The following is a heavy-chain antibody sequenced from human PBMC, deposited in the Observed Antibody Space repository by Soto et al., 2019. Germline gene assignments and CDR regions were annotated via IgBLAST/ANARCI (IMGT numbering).Heavy chain of an antibody. CDR2: INSDGSNT. CDR3: ARVTAGLGYCGSPSCYPDY. CDR1: GFIFSSYW. V-gene: IGHV3-74*01. Sequence: EVQLVESGGGLVQPGGSLRLSCAAPGFIFSSYWMYWVRQAPGKGLEWVSRINSDGSNTTYADAVKGRFTISRDNAKSTLYLQMNSLRAEDTAVYYCARVTAGLGYCGSPSCYPDYWGQGTLVTVSS. J-gene: IGHJ4*02. D-gene: IGHD2-2*01.